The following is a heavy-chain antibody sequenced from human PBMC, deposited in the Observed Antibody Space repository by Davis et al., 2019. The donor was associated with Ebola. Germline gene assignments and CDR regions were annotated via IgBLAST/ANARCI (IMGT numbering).Heavy chain of an antibody. CDR1: GASFSAYY. CDR3: ARVWNYVCFDY. D-gene: IGHD1-7*01. V-gene: IGHV4-34*01. Sequence: SETLSLTCAVYGASFSAYYWSWIRQPPGKGLEWIGEINHSGSTNYNPSLKSRVTISVDTSKNQFSLKLSSVTAADTAVYYCARVWNYVCFDYWGQGTLLTVSS. CDR2: INHSGST. J-gene: IGHJ4*02.